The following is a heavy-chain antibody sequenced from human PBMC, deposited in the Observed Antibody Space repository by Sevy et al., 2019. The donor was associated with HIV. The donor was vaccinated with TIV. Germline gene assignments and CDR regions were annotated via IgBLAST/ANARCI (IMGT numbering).Heavy chain of an antibody. CDR2: ISSSSSTI. CDR1: GFTFSSYS. V-gene: IGHV3-48*02. J-gene: IGHJ4*02. CDR3: AGCGSYDDGFDY. Sequence: GGSLRLSCAASGFTFSSYSMNWVRQAPGKGLEWVSYISSSSSTIDYADSVKGRFTISRDNAKNSLYLQMNSLRDEDTAVYYCAGCGSYDDGFDYWGQGTLVTVSS. D-gene: IGHD1-26*01.